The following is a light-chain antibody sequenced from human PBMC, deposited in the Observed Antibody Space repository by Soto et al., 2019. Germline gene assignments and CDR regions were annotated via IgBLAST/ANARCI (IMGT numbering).Light chain of an antibody. J-gene: IGLJ1*01. V-gene: IGLV2-8*01. CDR2: EVN. CDR1: SSDVGGYNY. Sequence: QSALTQPPSASGSPGQSVTISCTGTSSDVGGYNYVSWYQQHPGKAPKFMLYEVNKLPSGVPDRFSGSKSGNTASLTVSGLQAEDEADYYCSSYAGSNSYVFGTGTKVTVL. CDR3: SSYAGSNSYV.